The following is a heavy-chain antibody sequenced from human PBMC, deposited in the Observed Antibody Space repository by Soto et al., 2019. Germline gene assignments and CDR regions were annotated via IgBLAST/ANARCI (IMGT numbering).Heavy chain of an antibody. D-gene: IGHD3-3*01. CDR3: ARDRLGNDFWSGYYKDYYYYYGVDV. V-gene: IGHV3-48*02. Sequence: GGSLRLSCAASGFTFSSYSMNWVRQAPGKGLEWVSYISSSSSTIYYADSVKGRFTISRDNAKNSLYLQMNSLRDEDTAVYYCARDRLGNDFWSGYYKDYYYYYGVDVWGQGTTVTVSS. CDR2: ISSSSSTI. J-gene: IGHJ6*02. CDR1: GFTFSSYS.